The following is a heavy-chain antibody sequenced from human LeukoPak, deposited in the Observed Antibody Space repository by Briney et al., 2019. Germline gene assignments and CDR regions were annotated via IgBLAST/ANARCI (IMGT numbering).Heavy chain of an antibody. CDR2: MYYSGST. V-gene: IGHV4-59*01. CDR3: ARLNYYYFAMDV. Sequence: SETLSLTCTVSGGSISSYYWSWIRQPPGKGLEWIGYMYYSGSTKYNPSLKSRVTISVDTSKNQFSLKLSSVTAADTAIYYCARLNYYYFAMDVWGQGTTVTVSS. D-gene: IGHD5-24*01. CDR1: GGSISSYY. J-gene: IGHJ6*02.